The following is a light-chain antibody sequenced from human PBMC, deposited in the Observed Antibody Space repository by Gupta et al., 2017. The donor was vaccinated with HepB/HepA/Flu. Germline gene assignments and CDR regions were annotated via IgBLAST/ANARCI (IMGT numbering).Light chain of an antibody. CDR2: RNN. CDR1: SNNVGNQG. V-gene: IGLV10-54*04. CDR3: SAWDSSLSAWV. J-gene: IGLJ3*02. Sequence: QAGLTQPPSVSKVLRQTATLTCTGNSNNVGNQGAAWLQQHQGHPPKLLSYRNNNRPSGISERFSASRSGNTASLTITGLQPEDEADYYCSAWDSSLSAWVFGGGTMLTVL.